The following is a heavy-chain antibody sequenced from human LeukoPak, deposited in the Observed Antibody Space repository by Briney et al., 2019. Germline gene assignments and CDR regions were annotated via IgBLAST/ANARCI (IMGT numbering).Heavy chain of an antibody. V-gene: IGHV4-34*01. CDR2: INHSGST. D-gene: IGHD3-22*01. CDR1: GGSFSGYY. Sequence: SETLSLTCAVYGGSFSGYYWSWIRQPPGKGLEWIGEINHSGSTDYNPSLKSRVTISVDTSKNQFSLKLSSVTAADTAVYYCARDDYDSSGYYLQDAFDIWGQGTMVTVSS. CDR3: ARDDYDSSGYYLQDAFDI. J-gene: IGHJ3*02.